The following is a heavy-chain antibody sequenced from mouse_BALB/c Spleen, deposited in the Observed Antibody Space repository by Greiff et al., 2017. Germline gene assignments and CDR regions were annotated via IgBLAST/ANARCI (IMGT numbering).Heavy chain of an antibody. D-gene: IGHD1-1*01. V-gene: IGHV3-8*02. CDR3: ARKGYYGSSYERGYYAMDY. CDR1: GDSITSGY. CDR2: ISYSGST. Sequence: ESGPSLVKPSQTLSLTCSVTGDSITSGYWNWIRKFPGNKLEYMGYISYSGSTYYNPSLKSRISITRDTSKNQYYLQLNSVTTEDTATYYCARKGYYGSSYERGYYAMDYWGQGTSVTVSS. J-gene: IGHJ4*01.